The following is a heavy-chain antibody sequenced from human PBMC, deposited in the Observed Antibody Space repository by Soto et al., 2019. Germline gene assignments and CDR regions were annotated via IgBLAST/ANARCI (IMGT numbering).Heavy chain of an antibody. CDR2: IKYDGSEK. J-gene: IGHJ4*02. V-gene: IGHV3-7*03. Sequence: GGSLRLSCAASGFTFSSYCMSWVRQAPGRGLEWMANIKYDGSEKYYVDSVKGRLTISRDNAKNSLYLQMNSLRVEDTAVYYCASSPHKDSRPDYWGQGTLVTVSS. CDR1: GFTFSSYC. CDR3: ASSPHKDSRPDY. D-gene: IGHD3-22*01.